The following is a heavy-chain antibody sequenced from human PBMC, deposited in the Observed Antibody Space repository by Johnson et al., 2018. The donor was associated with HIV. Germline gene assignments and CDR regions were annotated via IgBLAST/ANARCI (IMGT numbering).Heavy chain of an antibody. D-gene: IGHD3-22*01. J-gene: IGHJ3*02. CDR3: ARTPRPYYYDSSDGAFDI. Sequence: VQLVESGGGLVQPGRSLRLSCAASGFTVSSNYMSWVRQAPWKGLEWVSVIYSGGSTYYADSVKGRFTISRDNSKNTLYLQMNSLRAEDTAVFYCARTPRPYYYDSSDGAFDIWGQGTMVTVSS. CDR1: GFTVSSNY. V-gene: IGHV3-66*01. CDR2: IYSGGST.